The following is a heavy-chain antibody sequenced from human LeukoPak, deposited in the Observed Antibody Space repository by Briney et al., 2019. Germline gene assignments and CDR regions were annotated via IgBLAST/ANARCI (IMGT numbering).Heavy chain of an antibody. J-gene: IGHJ4*02. V-gene: IGHV4-4*07. D-gene: IGHD3-22*01. CDR1: GGSISSYY. CDR2: IYTSGST. Sequence: SETLSLTCTVSGGSISSYYWSWIRQPAGKGLEWIGRIYTSGSTNYNPSPKSRVTMSVDTSKNQFSLKLSSVTAADTAVYYCARGLYYDSSGYYYYFDYWGQGTLVTVSS. CDR3: ARGLYYDSSGYYYYFDY.